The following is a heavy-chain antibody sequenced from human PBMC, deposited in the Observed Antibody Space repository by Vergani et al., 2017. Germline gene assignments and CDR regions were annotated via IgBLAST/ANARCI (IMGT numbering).Heavy chain of an antibody. CDR1: GGSFSGYN. Sequence: QVQLQQWGAGLSKPSETLSLTCAVYGGSFSGYNWSWIRQPPGKGLEWIGEINHSGSTNYNPSLKSRVTISVDTSKNQFSLKLSSVTAADTAVYYCARTHCSGGSCYWFDPWGQGTLVTVSS. D-gene: IGHD2-15*01. V-gene: IGHV4-34*01. CDR2: INHSGST. CDR3: ARTHCSGGSCYWFDP. J-gene: IGHJ5*02.